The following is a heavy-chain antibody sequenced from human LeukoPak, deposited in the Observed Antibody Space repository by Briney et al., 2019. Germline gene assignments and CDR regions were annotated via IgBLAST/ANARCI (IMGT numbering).Heavy chain of an antibody. V-gene: IGHV4-31*03. CDR2: IYYSGST. J-gene: IGHJ3*02. CDR3: ARVKGPFGGVIDGWFDI. CDR1: GCSISSGGYY. Sequence: PSQTLSLTCTVSGCSISSGGYYWSWIRQQPGKGLEWIVYIYYSGSTYYNPSPKGRVTKTVETFKKQFALKARSVAGGVKAVYYCARVKGPFGGVIDGWFDIWGQGTMVTVSS. D-gene: IGHD3-16*02.